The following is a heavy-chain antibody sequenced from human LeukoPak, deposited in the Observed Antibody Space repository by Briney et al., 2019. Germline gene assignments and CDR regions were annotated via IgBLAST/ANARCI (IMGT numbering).Heavy chain of an antibody. CDR3: ARDVRGRCSSTSCYPSYFDY. CDR1: SFTFSSYA. J-gene: IGHJ4*02. CDR2: ISYDGSNK. D-gene: IGHD2-2*01. Sequence: GGSLRLSYAASSFTFSSYAMRWVRQAPGRGLECVAVISYDGSNKYYADSVKGRFTISRDNSKNTLYLQMNRLRAEDTAVYYCARDVRGRCSSTSCYPSYFDYWGQGTLVTVSS. V-gene: IGHV3-30-3*01.